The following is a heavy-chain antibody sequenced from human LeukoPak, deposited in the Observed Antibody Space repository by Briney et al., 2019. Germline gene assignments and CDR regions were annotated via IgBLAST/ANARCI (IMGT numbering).Heavy chain of an antibody. J-gene: IGHJ4*02. D-gene: IGHD6-19*01. Sequence: SETLSLTCTVSGGSISSYYWSWLRQPPGKGLEWIAYIYYSGSTNYNPSLKSRVTISVDTSKNQFSLKLSSVTAADTAIYYCARDGRAGSLFAYWGQGTLGTVSS. CDR2: IYYSGST. CDR1: GGSISSYY. V-gene: IGHV4-59*01. CDR3: ARDGRAGSLFAY.